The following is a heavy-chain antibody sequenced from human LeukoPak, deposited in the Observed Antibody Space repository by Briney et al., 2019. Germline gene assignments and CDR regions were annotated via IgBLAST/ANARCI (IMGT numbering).Heavy chain of an antibody. CDR2: ISSSSSYI. CDR3: AKVKGGYGDYY. CDR1: GFTFSSYS. V-gene: IGHV3-21*04. J-gene: IGHJ4*02. Sequence: GGSLRLSCAASGFTFSSYSMNWVRQAPGKGLEWVSSISSSSSYIYYADSVKGRFTISRDNSKNTLYLQMNSLRAEDTAVYYCAKVKGGYGDYYGGQGTLVTVSS. D-gene: IGHD4-17*01.